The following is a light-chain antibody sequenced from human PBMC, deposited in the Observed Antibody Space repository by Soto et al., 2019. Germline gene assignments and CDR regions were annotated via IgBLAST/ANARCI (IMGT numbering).Light chain of an antibody. J-gene: IGKJ1*01. CDR2: GAS. V-gene: IGKV3-15*01. CDR3: QQYNNWPPGT. CDR1: QSVSSN. Sequence: EIVMTQSPATLSVSPGERATLSCRASQSVSSNLAWYQQKPGQAPRLLIYGASTRATGIPARFSGSGSWTEFTLPISSLQSADFAVYYYQQYNNWPPGTFGQGTKVEIK.